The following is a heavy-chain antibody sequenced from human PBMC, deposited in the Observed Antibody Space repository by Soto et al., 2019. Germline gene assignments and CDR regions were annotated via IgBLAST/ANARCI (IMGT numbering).Heavy chain of an antibody. Sequence: QVQLVQSGAEVKKPGSSVKVSCKASGGTFSSYAISWVRQAPGQGLEWMGGIIPIFGTANYAQKFQGRVTITADKSTSTAYMELSSPRSEDTAVYYCARNMGYCSSTSCYTGGWFDPWGQGTLVTVSS. CDR1: GGTFSSYA. D-gene: IGHD2-2*02. J-gene: IGHJ5*02. V-gene: IGHV1-69*06. CDR3: ARNMGYCSSTSCYTGGWFDP. CDR2: IIPIFGTA.